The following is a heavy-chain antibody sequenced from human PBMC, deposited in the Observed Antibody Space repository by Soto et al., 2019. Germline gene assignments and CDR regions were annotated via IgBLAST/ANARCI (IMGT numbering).Heavy chain of an antibody. Sequence: GGSLRLSCAASGFPFSSYAMSWVRQAPGKGLEWVSATSGSGGSTYYADSVKGRFTIPRDNSKNTLYLQMNSLRAEDTAVYYCAKDNGYGSGSYPPGWFDPWGQGTLVTVSS. CDR3: AKDNGYGSGSYPPGWFDP. D-gene: IGHD3-10*01. CDR1: GFPFSSYA. CDR2: TSGSGGST. J-gene: IGHJ5*02. V-gene: IGHV3-23*01.